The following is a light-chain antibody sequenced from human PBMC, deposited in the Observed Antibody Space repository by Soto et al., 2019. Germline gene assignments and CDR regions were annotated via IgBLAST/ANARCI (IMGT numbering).Light chain of an antibody. J-gene: IGKJ5*01. Sequence: IVLTQSPGTLSLSPGERATLSCRASQSVPRSYLAWYQQRPGQAPSLLIYGTSTRAAGIPDRFSGSGSGTDLTLTISRLEPEDFAVFYCQQYGISITFGQGTRLEIK. CDR1: QSVPRSY. CDR3: QQYGISIT. V-gene: IGKV3-20*01. CDR2: GTS.